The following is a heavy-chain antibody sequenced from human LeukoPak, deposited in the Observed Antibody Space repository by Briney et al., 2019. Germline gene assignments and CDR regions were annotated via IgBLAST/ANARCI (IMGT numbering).Heavy chain of an antibody. D-gene: IGHD1-1*01. CDR2: ISGGGST. CDR1: GFTFTSYS. CDR3: AGRGYTLNY. Sequence: GGSLRLSCAASGFTFTSYSMNWVRQAPGKGLEWVSTISGGGSTYYADSVKGRFTISRDNSKNTLYLQVNSLRAEDTAVYYCAGRGYTLNYWGQGTLVTVSS. J-gene: IGHJ4*02. V-gene: IGHV3-23*01.